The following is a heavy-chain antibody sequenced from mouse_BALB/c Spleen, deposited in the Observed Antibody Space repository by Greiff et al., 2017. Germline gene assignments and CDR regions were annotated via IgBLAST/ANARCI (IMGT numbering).Heavy chain of an antibody. D-gene: IGHD2-10*02. J-gene: IGHJ4*01. V-gene: IGHV5-17*02. CDR2: ISSGSSTI. CDR3: ARRGGYGNYDYYAMDY. Sequence: EVKLVESGGGLVQPGGSRKLSCAASGFTFSSFGMHWVRQAPEKGLEWVAYISSGSSTIYYADTVKGRFTISRDNPKNTLFLQMTSLRSEDTAMYYCARRGGYGNYDYYAMDYWGQGTSVTVSS. CDR1: GFTFSSFG.